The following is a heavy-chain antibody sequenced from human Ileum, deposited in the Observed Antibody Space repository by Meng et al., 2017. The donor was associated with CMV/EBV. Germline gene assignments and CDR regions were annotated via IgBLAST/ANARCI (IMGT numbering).Heavy chain of an antibody. V-gene: IGHV3-30*04. CDR2: TSYDGGNK. Sequence: GASLKISCAASGFTFSNYAIHWVRQAPGRGLEWVAVTSYDGGNKYYEDSVKGRFTISRDNSRNTLYMHMNNLRDEDTAVYYCLRGEGQAAWTAYLDYWGQGTLVTVSS. CDR1: GFTFSNYA. CDR3: LRGEGQAAWTAYLDY. J-gene: IGHJ4*02. D-gene: IGHD6-13*01.